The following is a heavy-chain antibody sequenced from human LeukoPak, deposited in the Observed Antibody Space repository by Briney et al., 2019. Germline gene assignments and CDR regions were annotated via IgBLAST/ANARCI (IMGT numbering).Heavy chain of an antibody. V-gene: IGHV5-51*01. CDR2: IYPGDSDT. J-gene: IGHJ3*02. CDR3: ARYYYDSSGYESNAFDI. CDR1: GYNFTSDW. D-gene: IGHD3-22*01. Sequence: GASLQISCKGSGYNFTSDWIGWVRPLPGKGLEWMGIIYPGDSDTRYSPSFQGQVTISADKSISTAYLQWSSLKASDTAMYYCARYYYDSSGYESNAFDIWGQGTMVTVAS.